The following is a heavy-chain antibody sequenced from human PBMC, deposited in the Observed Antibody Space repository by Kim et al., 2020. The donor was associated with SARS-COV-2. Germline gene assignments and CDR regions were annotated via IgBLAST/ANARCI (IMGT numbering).Heavy chain of an antibody. CDR2: ISSSGSTI. D-gene: IGHD2-2*01. V-gene: IGHV3-11*04. CDR3: ARTMYQLLSYYFDY. J-gene: IGHJ4*02. Sequence: GGSLRLSCAASGFTFSDYYMSWIRQAPGKGLEWVSYISSSGSTIYYADSVKGRFTISRDNAKNSLYLQMNSLRAEDTAVYYCARTMYQLLSYYFDYWGQGTLVTVSS. CDR1: GFTFSDYY.